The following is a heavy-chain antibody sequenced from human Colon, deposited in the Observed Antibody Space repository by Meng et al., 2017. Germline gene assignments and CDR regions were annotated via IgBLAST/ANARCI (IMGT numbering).Heavy chain of an antibody. D-gene: IGHD5-24*01. J-gene: IGHJ4*02. Sequence: AHLVQSGAEVKKPGASVKVACKESAYTFTSYSMPWVRQAPGQGLEWMGIINPSGGSTSYAQKSQGRVTMTRDTSTSTVYMELSSLRSEDTAVYYCARAAEVATIDFADYWGQGTLVTVSS. CDR2: INPSGGST. CDR1: AYTFTSYS. CDR3: ARAAEVATIDFADY. V-gene: IGHV1-46*01.